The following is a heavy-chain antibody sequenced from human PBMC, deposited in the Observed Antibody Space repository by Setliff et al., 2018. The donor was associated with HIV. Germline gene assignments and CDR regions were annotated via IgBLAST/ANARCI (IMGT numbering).Heavy chain of an antibody. CDR3: ARVQMAYAAFDV. CDR2: IYFTGSS. D-gene: IGHD4-17*01. CDR1: GGSISTYY. J-gene: IGHJ3*01. V-gene: IGHV4-59*01. Sequence: SSETLSLTCTVSGGSISTYYWSWIRQPPGKGLERIGSIYFTGSSDNNPSLKSRVTLSVDTSKHQFSLKLSSVTAADTAVYYCARVQMAYAAFDVWGQGTMVTVS.